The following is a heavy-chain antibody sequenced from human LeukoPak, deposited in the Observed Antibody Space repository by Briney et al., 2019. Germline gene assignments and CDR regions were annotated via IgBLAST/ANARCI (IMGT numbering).Heavy chain of an antibody. CDR1: GFTFSSYT. CDR3: ARDLSIQSYYFDY. J-gene: IGHJ4*02. D-gene: IGHD2-21*01. V-gene: IGHV3-21*01. CDR2: ISFSSSYI. Sequence: PGGSLRLSCAASGFTFSSYTMNWVRQAPGKGLEWVSSISFSSSYIYYADSMKGRFTISRDNAKNSLYLQMNSLRADDTAVYYCARDLSIQSYYFDYWGQGTLVTVSS.